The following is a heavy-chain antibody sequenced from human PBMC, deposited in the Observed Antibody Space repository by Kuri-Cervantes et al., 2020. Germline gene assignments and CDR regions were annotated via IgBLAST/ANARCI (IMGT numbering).Heavy chain of an antibody. V-gene: IGHV3-30*18. D-gene: IGHD5-24*01. CDR1: GFTFSSYG. CDR2: ISYDGSNK. CDR3: AKLSRDGYNEFDY. Sequence: GESLKISCAASGFTFSSYGMHWVRQAPGKGLEWVAVISYDGSNKYYADSVKGRFTISRDNSKNTLYLQMSSLRAEDTAVYYCAKLSRDGYNEFDYWGQGTLVTVSS. J-gene: IGHJ4*02.